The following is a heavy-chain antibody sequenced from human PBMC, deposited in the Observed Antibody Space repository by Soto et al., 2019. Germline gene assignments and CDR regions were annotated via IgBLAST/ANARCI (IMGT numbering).Heavy chain of an antibody. CDR3: ARQPYDTSDYFDY. V-gene: IGHV4-39*01. D-gene: IGHD3-22*01. CDR2: MYYSVST. Sequence: SETLSLTCTVSGDSINSRGYYWAWIRQPPGKGLEWIGSMYYSVSTDYNPSLKSRVTISVDTSRIHFSLKLISVTAADTAVYYCARQPYDTSDYFDYWGQGTLVTVSS. CDR1: GDSINSRGYY. J-gene: IGHJ4*02.